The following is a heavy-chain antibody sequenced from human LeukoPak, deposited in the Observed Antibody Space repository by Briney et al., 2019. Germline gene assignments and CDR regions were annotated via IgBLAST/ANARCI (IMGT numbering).Heavy chain of an antibody. V-gene: IGHV3-11*04. CDR1: GFTFSDHY. Sequence: GGSLRLSCAASGFTFSDHYMNWIRQAPGKGLEWVSYISSSDSSIYYADSVKGRFTISRDNSKNSVYLQMNSLRAEDTAVYYCARAVGDYEWAAHKWFDPWGQGTLVTVSS. D-gene: IGHD4-17*01. CDR3: ARAVGDYEWAAHKWFDP. CDR2: ISSSDSSI. J-gene: IGHJ5*02.